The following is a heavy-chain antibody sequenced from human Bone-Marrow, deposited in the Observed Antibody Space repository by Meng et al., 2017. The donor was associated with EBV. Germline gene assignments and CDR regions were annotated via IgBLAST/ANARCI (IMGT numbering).Heavy chain of an antibody. Sequence: HRRDAGPGLVTPSVPPSLAGTVSGGSISSSRYYWGLIRQPPGKGLEWIGSIYYSGSTYYNPSLKSRVTISVDTSKNQFSLKLSSVTAADTAVYYCARVSVGATFFDYWGQGTLVTVSS. CDR3: ARVSVGATFFDY. CDR1: GGSISSSRYY. V-gene: IGHV4-39*07. CDR2: IYYSGST. D-gene: IGHD1-26*01. J-gene: IGHJ4*02.